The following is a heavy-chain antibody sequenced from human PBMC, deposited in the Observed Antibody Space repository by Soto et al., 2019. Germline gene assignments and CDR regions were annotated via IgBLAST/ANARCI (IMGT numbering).Heavy chain of an antibody. D-gene: IGHD1-1*01. CDR1: GGTFSSYA. Sequence: QVQLVQSGAEVKKPGSSMKVSCKESGGTFSSYAIAWVRQAPGQGLEWMGGIIPIFGIANYAQKFQGRVAITADESTNTAYMELSSPRSDDTAMYYCAKAAQTRYNWNDLGNWFDPWGQGTLVTVSS. V-gene: IGHV1-69*01. CDR3: AKAAQTRYNWNDLGNWFDP. J-gene: IGHJ5*02. CDR2: IIPIFGIA.